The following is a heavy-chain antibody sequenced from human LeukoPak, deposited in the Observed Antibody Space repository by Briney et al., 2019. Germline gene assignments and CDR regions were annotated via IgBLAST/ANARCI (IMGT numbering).Heavy chain of an antibody. CDR3: ARASSFDKTTRWNPAYFGP. J-gene: IGHJ5*02. CDR2: INHSGTT. Sequence: SETLSLTCAVHGGSLSGFYWSWIRQPPGKGLEWIGEINHSGTTNYNPSLKSRVTISVDTSKNQVSLDLASVTAADTAVYYCARASSFDKTTRWNPAYFGPWGPGSLVTVAP. D-gene: IGHD1-1*01. CDR1: GGSLSGFY. V-gene: IGHV4-34*01.